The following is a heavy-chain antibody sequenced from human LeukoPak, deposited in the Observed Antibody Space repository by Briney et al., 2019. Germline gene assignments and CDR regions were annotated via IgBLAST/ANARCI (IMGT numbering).Heavy chain of an antibody. CDR2: IYYSGST. J-gene: IGHJ4*02. Sequence: SETVSLPCTVSGGSIRSYYWSWIRQPPGKGLEWIGYIYYSGSTNSNPSLKSRVTISVDTSKNQFSLKVSSVTAADTAVYYCARALTPGYCSGGTCSYFDYWGQGTLVTVSS. D-gene: IGHD2-15*01. CDR1: GGSIRSYY. CDR3: ARALTPGYCSGGTCSYFDY. V-gene: IGHV4-59*01.